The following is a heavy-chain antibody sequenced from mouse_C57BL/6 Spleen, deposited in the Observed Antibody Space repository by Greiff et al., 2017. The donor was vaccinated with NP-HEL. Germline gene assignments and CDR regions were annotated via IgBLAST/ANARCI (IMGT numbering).Heavy chain of an antibody. D-gene: IGHD4-1*01. CDR1: GYAFSSYW. J-gene: IGHJ2*01. V-gene: IGHV1-80*01. CDR2: IYPGDGDT. Sequence: QVQLQQSGAELVKPGASVKISCKASGYAFSSYWMNWVKQRPGKGLEWIGQIYPGDGDTNYNGKFKGKATLTADKSSSTAYMQLSSLTSEDSAVYFCARGDWEYYFDYWGQGTTLTVSS. CDR3: ARGDWEYYFDY.